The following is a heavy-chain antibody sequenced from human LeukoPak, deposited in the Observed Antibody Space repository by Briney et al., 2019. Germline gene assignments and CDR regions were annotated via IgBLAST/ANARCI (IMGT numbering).Heavy chain of an antibody. V-gene: IGHV1-69*02. D-gene: IGHD4-17*01. CDR1: GYSFTSYW. Sequence: KISCKGSGYSFTSYWIDWVRQAPGQGLEWMGRIIPILGIANYAQKFQGRVTITADKSTSTAYMELSSLRSEDTAVYYCARSYYGDYAYVDYWGQGTLVTVSS. CDR3: ARSYYGDYAYVDY. J-gene: IGHJ4*02. CDR2: IIPILGIA.